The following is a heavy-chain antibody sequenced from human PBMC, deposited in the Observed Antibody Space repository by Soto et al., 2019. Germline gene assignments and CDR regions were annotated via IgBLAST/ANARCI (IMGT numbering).Heavy chain of an antibody. CDR2: VYSSGTT. D-gene: IGHD3-10*01. CDR3: ARDIGSYAYGEGY. J-gene: IGHJ4*02. CDR1: GGSINSYW. V-gene: IGHV4-4*07. Sequence: SETLSLTCSVSGGSINSYWWSWIRQPAGKGLEWIGRVYSSGTTDYNPSLNSRATLSVETSKNQFPLRLSSVTAADTAVYYCARDIGSYAYGEGYWGQGIQVTVSS.